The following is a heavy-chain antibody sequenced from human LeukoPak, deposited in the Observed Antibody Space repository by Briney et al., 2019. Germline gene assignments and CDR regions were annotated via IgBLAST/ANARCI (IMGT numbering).Heavy chain of an antibody. V-gene: IGHV4-39*01. J-gene: IGHJ5*02. CDR3: ARPMTTVTTGNWFDP. Sequence: SETPSLTCTVSGGSISSSSYYWGWIRQPPGKGLEWIGSIYYSGSTYYNPSLKSRVTISVDTSKNQFSLKLSSVTAADTAVYYCARPMTTVTTGNWFDPWGQGTLVTVSS. D-gene: IGHD4-17*01. CDR1: GGSISSSSYY. CDR2: IYYSGST.